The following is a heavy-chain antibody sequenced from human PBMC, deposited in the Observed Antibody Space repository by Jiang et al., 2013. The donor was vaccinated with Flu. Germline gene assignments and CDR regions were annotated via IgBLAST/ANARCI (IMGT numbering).Heavy chain of an antibody. CDR2: INPNSGGT. CDR3: ARAHYYDSTAYYYDY. J-gene: IGHJ4*02. V-gene: IGHV1-2*06. Sequence: GATVKISCKVSGHTFTAYFIHWVRQAPGQGLEWMGRINPNSGGTNSAQKFQDRVALTRDTSTSTAYMELSRLKSDDSAVYYCARAHYYDSTAYYYDYWGQGTLVTVSS. D-gene: IGHD3-22*01. CDR1: GHTFTAYF.